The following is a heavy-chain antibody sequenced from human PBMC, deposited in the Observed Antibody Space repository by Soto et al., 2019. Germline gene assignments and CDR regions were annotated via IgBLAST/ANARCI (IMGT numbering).Heavy chain of an antibody. CDR1: GFTFSSYD. Sequence: GGSLILSCAASGFTFSSYDMHWVRQATGKGLEWVSAIGTAGDTYYPGSVKGRFTISRENAKNSLYLQMNSLRAGDTAVYYCARGLYGSGSTPTRINYYYYGMDVWGQGTTVTVSS. CDR2: IGTAGDT. V-gene: IGHV3-13*04. D-gene: IGHD3-10*01. CDR3: ARGLYGSGSTPTRINYYYYGMDV. J-gene: IGHJ6*02.